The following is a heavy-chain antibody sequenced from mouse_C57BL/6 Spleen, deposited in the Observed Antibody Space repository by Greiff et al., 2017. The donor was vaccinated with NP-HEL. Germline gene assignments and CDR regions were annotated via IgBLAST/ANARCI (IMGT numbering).Heavy chain of an antibody. CDR1: GFTFSSYG. CDR2: ISSGGSYT. Sequence: EVHLVESGGDLVKPGGSLKLSCAASGFTFSSYGMSWVRQTPDKRLEWVATISSGGSYTYYPASVKGRCTISRDNAKNTLYLQMSSLKSEDTAMDYCARQNGSSPWFAYWGQGTLVTVSA. CDR3: ARQNGSSPWFAY. J-gene: IGHJ3*01. D-gene: IGHD1-1*01. V-gene: IGHV5-6*01.